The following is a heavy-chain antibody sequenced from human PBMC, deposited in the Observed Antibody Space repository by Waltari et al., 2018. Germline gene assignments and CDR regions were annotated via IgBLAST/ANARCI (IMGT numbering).Heavy chain of an antibody. CDR3: VRDPYHDPSGYPGY. D-gene: IGHD3-22*01. V-gene: IGHV3-48*01. CDR2: MNSGSTTI. J-gene: IGHJ4*02. Sequence: EVQLVESGGGLVQPGGSLRLACAASGFTFSGYSMNWVRQAPGKGPEWISYMNSGSTTIAYADSVRGRFTISRDNAKSFLYLDLFSLRAEDTAVYYCVRDPYHDPSGYPGYWGQGTLVTVSS. CDR1: GFTFSGYS.